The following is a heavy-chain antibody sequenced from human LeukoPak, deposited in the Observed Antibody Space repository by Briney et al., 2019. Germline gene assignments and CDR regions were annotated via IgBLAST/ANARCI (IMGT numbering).Heavy chain of an antibody. CDR3: ARDARISGWSYFDY. Sequence: SETLSLTCTVSGGSISSSSYYWGWIRQPPGKGLEWIGSIYYSGSTYYNPSLKSRVTISVDTSQNQFSLKLSSVTAADTAVYYCARDARISGWSYFDYWGQGTLVTVSS. CDR2: IYYSGST. D-gene: IGHD6-19*01. J-gene: IGHJ4*02. CDR1: GGSISSSSYY. V-gene: IGHV4-39*07.